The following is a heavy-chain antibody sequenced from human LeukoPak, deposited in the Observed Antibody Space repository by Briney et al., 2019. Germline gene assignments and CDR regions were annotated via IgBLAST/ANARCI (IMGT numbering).Heavy chain of an antibody. V-gene: IGHV1-18*01. J-gene: IGHJ5*02. CDR2: ISAYNGNT. Sequence: ASVKVSCKASGYTFTSYGISWVRQAPGQGLEWMGWISAYNGNTTYAQKFQGRVTMTRNTSISTAYMELSSLRSEDTAVYYCARAANWHDDDWFDPWGQGTLVTVSS. D-gene: IGHD1-1*01. CDR1: GYTFTSYG. CDR3: ARAANWHDDDWFDP.